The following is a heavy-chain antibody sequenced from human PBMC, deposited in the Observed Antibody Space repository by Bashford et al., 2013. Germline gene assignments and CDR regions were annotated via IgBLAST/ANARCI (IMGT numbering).Heavy chain of an antibody. CDR1: GYSFTSDW. J-gene: IGHJ4*02. Sequence: GESLKISCKGSGYSFTSDWVGWVRQMPGKGLEWMGIIYPGNSETRYSPSFQGQVTISADKSISTAYLQWSSLKASDTAMYYCARHVRFDSGSRRFDYWGQGTLVTVSS. CDR2: IYPGNSET. V-gene: IGHV5-51*01. D-gene: IGHD3-10*01. CDR3: ARHVRFDSGSRRFDY.